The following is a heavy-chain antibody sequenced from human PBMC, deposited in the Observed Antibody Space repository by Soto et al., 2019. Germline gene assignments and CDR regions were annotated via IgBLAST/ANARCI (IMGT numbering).Heavy chain of an antibody. CDR1: GYSFTRYW. D-gene: IGHD2-21*01. J-gene: IGHJ6*02. CDR2: IDPSDSYT. Sequence: GESLTISCKCSGYSFTRYWISWVRQMPGKGLEWMGRIDPSDSYTNYSPSFQGHVTISADKSISTAYLQWSSLKASDTAMYYCARQNSHYYYHGMDVWGQGTTVTVS. CDR3: ARQNSHYYYHGMDV. V-gene: IGHV5-10-1*01.